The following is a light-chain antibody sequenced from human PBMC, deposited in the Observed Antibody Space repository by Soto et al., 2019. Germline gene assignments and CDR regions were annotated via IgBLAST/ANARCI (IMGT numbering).Light chain of an antibody. J-gene: IGLJ1*01. CDR1: SSDIGAYIY. Sequence: VLTQPPSASGSPGQSVTISCTGTSSDIGAYIYVSWYQQHPGKAPKLMISEVSRRPSGAPERFSGSKSGNTASLTVSGLQADDEAHYYCSSYAGSNNFVFGTGTKVTVL. CDR3: SSYAGSNNFV. V-gene: IGLV2-8*01. CDR2: EVS.